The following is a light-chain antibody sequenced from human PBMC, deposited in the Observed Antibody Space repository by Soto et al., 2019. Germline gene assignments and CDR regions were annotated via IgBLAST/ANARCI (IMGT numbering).Light chain of an antibody. Sequence: DIQLSQSPSSLSESVGDRVTIPSRASQNIDDYLAWYQQKPGKAPKVLIFDASSLESGVPSRFSGSGSATEFTLTISSLQPDDFATYYCQQYSTYPWTFGQGTKVDIK. J-gene: IGKJ1*01. CDR3: QQYSTYPWT. V-gene: IGKV1-5*01. CDR2: DAS. CDR1: QNIDDY.